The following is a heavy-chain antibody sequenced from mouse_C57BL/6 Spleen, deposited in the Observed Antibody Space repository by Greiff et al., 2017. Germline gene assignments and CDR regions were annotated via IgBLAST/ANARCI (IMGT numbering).Heavy chain of an antibody. Sequence: QVQLQQSGAELVKPGASVKISCKASGYAFSSYWMNWVKQRPGKGLEWIGQIYPGAGDTNYNGKFKGKATLTADNSSSTAYMQLSSLTSEDSAVYFCARSDWDYGSSYALAWFAYWGQGTLVTVSA. CDR1: GYAFSSYW. J-gene: IGHJ3*01. CDR3: ARSDWDYGSSYALAWFAY. V-gene: IGHV1-80*01. D-gene: IGHD1-1*01. CDR2: IYPGAGDT.